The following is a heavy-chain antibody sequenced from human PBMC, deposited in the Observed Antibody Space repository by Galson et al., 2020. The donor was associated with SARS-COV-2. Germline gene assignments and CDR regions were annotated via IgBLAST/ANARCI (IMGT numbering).Heavy chain of an antibody. CDR3: ARGVSKRDYYFDY. J-gene: IGHJ4*02. V-gene: IGHV4-31*03. Sequence: SETLSLTCTVSGGSISSGGYYWSWIRQHPGKGLEWIGYIYYSGSTYYNPSLKSRVTISVDTSKNQFSLKLSSVTAADTAVYYCARGVSKRDYYFDYWGQGTLVTVSS. CDR1: GGSISSGGYY. CDR2: IYYSGST.